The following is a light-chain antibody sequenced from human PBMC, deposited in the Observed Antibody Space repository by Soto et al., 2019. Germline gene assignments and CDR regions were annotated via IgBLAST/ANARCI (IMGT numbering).Light chain of an antibody. CDR1: SGSIASNY. Sequence: NFMLTQPHSVSESPGKTVTISCTRSSGSIASNYVQWYQQRPGSAPTTVIYEDNQRPSGVPDRFSGSIDSSSNSASLTISGLKTDDEADYYCQSYDSSNRNVVFGGGTQLTVL. V-gene: IGLV6-57*03. J-gene: IGLJ2*01. CDR2: EDN. CDR3: QSYDSSNRNVV.